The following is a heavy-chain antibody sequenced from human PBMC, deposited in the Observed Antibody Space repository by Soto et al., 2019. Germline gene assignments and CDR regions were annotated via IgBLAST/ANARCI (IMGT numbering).Heavy chain of an antibody. V-gene: IGHV1-69*13. CDR2: IIPIFGTA. J-gene: IGHJ1*01. D-gene: IGHD3-10*01. CDR3: AREGIYYGSGSPRAYFQH. CDR1: GRTFSSYA. Sequence: GASVKVSCKASGRTFSSYAISWVRQAPRQGLAWMGGIIPIFGTANYAQKFQGRVTITADESTSTAYMELSSLRSEDTAAYYCAREGIYYGSGSPRAYFQHWGQGTLVTSPQ.